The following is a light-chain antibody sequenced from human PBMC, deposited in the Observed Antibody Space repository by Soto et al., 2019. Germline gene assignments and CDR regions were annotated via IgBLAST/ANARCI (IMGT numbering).Light chain of an antibody. V-gene: IGKV3-20*01. CDR1: QSVSSSY. CDR3: QQYGSSPLT. CDR2: GAS. Sequence: EIVLTQSPGTLSLSPGERATLSCRASQSVSSSYLAWYQQKPGQAPRLLIYGASSRATGIPDRFSGSGSGTDFTLTISRLEPEDFAVYYCQQYGSSPLTFGGGTK. J-gene: IGKJ4*01.